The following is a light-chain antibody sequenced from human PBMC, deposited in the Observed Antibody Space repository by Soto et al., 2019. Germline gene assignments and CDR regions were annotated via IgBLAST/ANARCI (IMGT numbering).Light chain of an antibody. CDR2: RAS. V-gene: IGKV3-20*01. CDR1: QSVSSTY. Sequence: EIVLTQSPDTLSLSPGERATLSCRPSQSVSSTYLAWYQQKPGQAPRLLIYRASTRATGLPDRFSGSGSGPDFTLTISRLEPEDFAVYYCQQYESSPLTFGGGTKVEIK. J-gene: IGKJ4*01. CDR3: QQYESSPLT.